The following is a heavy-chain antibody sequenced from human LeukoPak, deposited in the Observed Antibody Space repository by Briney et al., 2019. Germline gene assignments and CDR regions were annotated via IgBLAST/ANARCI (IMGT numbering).Heavy chain of an antibody. CDR2: IRNKAFGGST. J-gene: IGHJ5*02. Sequence: PGGSLRLSCTASGFTFGDHAVSWFRQAPGQGLEWVGFIRNKAFGGSTEYAASVKGRFTISRDDSEGIAYLQMNSLKSEDTAVYYCTRDEYGSGSPFDPWGQGTLVTVSS. V-gene: IGHV3-49*03. CDR3: TRDEYGSGSPFDP. CDR1: GFTFGDHA. D-gene: IGHD3-10*01.